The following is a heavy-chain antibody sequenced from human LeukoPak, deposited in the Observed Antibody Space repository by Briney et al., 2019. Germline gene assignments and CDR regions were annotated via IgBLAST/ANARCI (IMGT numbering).Heavy chain of an antibody. V-gene: IGHV1-2*02. D-gene: IGHD2-21*01. Sequence: ASVKVSCKASGYTFTGYYMHWVRQAPGHGLEWMGWINPNSGGTKYAQKFQDRVTMTRGTSISTAYMELSRLRSEDTAVYYCARDPCGEDWFDPWGQGTMVTVSS. CDR2: INPNSGGT. CDR1: GYTFTGYY. J-gene: IGHJ5*02. CDR3: ARDPCGEDWFDP.